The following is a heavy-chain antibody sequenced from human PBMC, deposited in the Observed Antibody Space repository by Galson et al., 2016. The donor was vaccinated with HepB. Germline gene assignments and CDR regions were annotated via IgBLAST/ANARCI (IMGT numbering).Heavy chain of an antibody. V-gene: IGHV4-4*02. CDR3: ARGRGYAPDWFDP. CDR1: GGSISSSDW. D-gene: IGHD1-26*01. CDR2: IFHSGRV. Sequence: SETLSLTCAVSGGSISSSDWWSWVRQPPGQGLDWIGQIFHSGRVNYTPSLESRVTLLIDMSKNQFSLRLGSLTAADTAFYYCARGRGYAPDWFDPWGQGTLVTVSS. J-gene: IGHJ5*02.